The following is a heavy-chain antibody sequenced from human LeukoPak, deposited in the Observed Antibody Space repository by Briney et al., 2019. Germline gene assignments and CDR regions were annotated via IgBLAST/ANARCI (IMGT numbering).Heavy chain of an antibody. CDR2: ISTSSSYI. CDR1: GFTFSSYS. J-gene: IGHJ4*02. D-gene: IGHD6-13*01. Sequence: PGGSLRLSCAASGFTFSSYSMNWVRQAPGKGLEWVSFISTSSSYIHNADSVKGRFTISRDNAENSLYLQMNSLKTEDTAVYYCARGSYSSSWYSDYWGQGTLVTVSS. V-gene: IGHV3-21*04. CDR3: ARGSYSSSWYSDY.